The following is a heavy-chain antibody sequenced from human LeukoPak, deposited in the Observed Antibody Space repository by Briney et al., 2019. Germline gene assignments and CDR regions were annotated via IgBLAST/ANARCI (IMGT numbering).Heavy chain of an antibody. CDR2: IYTSGRT. Sequence: SETLSLTCSVSGGSISSYYWSWLRQPAGKGLEGIGRIYTSGRTNYNPSLKSRVTMSIDTSKNQFSLKLSSVTAADTSVYYCARGRAGTGALDYWGQGTLVTVSS. CDR3: ARGRAGTGALDY. J-gene: IGHJ4*02. CDR1: GGSISSYY. D-gene: IGHD6-19*01. V-gene: IGHV4-4*07.